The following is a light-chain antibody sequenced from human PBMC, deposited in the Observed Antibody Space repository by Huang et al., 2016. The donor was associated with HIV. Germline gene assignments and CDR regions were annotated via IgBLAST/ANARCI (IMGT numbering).Light chain of an antibody. V-gene: IGKV1-27*01. CDR3: QKYNSVPRT. CDR1: QGIGTY. CDR2: AAS. J-gene: IGKJ1*01. Sequence: DIQMTQSPSSLSASVGDRVTISCRASQGIGTYLAWYQHKPGKVPNLLNYAASTLQCGVPSRFSGSGCGTNFTLTIGSLHHEDVAFYYCQKYNSVPRTFGLGTKVEIK.